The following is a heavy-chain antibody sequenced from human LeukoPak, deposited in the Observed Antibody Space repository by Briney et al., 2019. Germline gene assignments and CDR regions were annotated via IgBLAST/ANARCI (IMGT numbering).Heavy chain of an antibody. CDR3: AKGVEWLVAGLIDD. V-gene: IGHV3-23*01. Sequence: PAGSLRLSSAASGFTFSTYGMGWVRQAPGKGLAWVSGISASGDSTYNAESVRGRFTISRDNSKNMLYLQMNSLRVDDTAVYYCAKGVEWLVAGLIDDWGQGTLVSVSS. J-gene: IGHJ4*02. CDR2: ISASGDST. CDR1: GFTFSTYG. D-gene: IGHD3-3*01.